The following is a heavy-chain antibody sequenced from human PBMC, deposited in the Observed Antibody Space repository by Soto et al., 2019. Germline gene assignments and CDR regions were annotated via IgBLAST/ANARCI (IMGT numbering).Heavy chain of an antibody. D-gene: IGHD2-15*01. J-gene: IGHJ6*02. CDR2: ISYDGSNK. Sequence: QVQLVESGGGVVQPGRSLRLSCAASGFTFSSYAMHWVRQAPGKGLEWVAVISYDGSNKYYADSVKGRFTISRDNSKNTLHLQMNSLRAEDTAVYYCARDRSSSYYYYYGMDVWGQGTTVTVSS. CDR1: GFTFSSYA. CDR3: ARDRSSSYYYYYGMDV. V-gene: IGHV3-30-3*01.